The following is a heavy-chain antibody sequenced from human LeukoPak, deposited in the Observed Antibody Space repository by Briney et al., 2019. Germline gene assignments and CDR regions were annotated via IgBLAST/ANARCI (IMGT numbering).Heavy chain of an antibody. J-gene: IGHJ4*02. Sequence: GGSLRLSCAASGFTFDDYGMSWVRQAPGKGLECLANIKQDGSETYYADSVKGRFTISRDNAKNSLYLQMNSLRAEDTAVYYCARETPRRGETRDGYRWGQGTLVTVSS. CDR3: ARETPRRGETRDGYR. V-gene: IGHV3-7*01. D-gene: IGHD5-24*01. CDR2: IKQDGSET. CDR1: GFTFDDYG.